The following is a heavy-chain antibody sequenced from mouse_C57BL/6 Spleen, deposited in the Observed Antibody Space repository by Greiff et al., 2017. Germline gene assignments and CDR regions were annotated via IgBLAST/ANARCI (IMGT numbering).Heavy chain of an antibody. CDR2: ISSGSSTI. V-gene: IGHV5-17*01. J-gene: IGHJ4*01. D-gene: IGHD1-1*01. CDR3: ARPTVVSYYYAMDY. Sequence: EVKLMESGGGLVKPGGSLKLSCAASGFTFSDYGMHWVRQAPEKGLEWVAYISSGSSTIYYADTVKGRFTISRDNAKNTLFLQMTSLRSEDTAMYYCARPTVVSYYYAMDYWGQGTSVTVSS. CDR1: GFTFSDYG.